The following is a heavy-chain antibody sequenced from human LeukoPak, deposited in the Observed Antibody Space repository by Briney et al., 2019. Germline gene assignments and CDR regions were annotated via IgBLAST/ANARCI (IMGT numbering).Heavy chain of an antibody. CDR3: AREAAYGSDLRAVPGWFDP. CDR2: IYYSGST. CDR1: GGSISSSSYY. V-gene: IGHV4-39*02. D-gene: IGHD3-10*01. J-gene: IGHJ5*02. Sequence: SETLSLTCTVSGGSISSSSYYWGWIRQPPGKGLEWIGSIYYSGSTYYNPSLKSRVRISVDTSKNQFSLQLNSVTPEDTAVYYCAREAAYGSDLRAVPGWFDPWGQGTLVTVSS.